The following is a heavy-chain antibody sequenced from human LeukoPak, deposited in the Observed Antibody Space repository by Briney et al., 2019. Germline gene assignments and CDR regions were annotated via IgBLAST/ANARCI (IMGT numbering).Heavy chain of an antibody. Sequence: GASVKVSCKASGYTFTGYYMHWVRQAPGQGLEWMGWINPNSGGTNYAQKFQGRVTMTRDTSISTVYMELSSLTSDDTAVYYCATGAQYGLWGVPYFYYMHVWGTGTTVTVSS. D-gene: IGHD3-10*01. J-gene: IGHJ6*03. CDR2: INPNSGGT. CDR3: ATGAQYGLWGVPYFYYMHV. V-gene: IGHV1-2*02. CDR1: GYTFTGYY.